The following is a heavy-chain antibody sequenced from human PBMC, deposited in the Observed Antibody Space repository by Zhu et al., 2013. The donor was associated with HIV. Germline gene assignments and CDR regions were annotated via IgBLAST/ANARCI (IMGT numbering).Heavy chain of an antibody. V-gene: IGHV3-21*01. Sequence: EVQLVESGGGLVKPGGSLRLSCAASGFTFSSYSMNWVRQAPGKGLEWVSSISSSSSYIYYADSVKGRFTISRDNAKNSLYLQMNSLRAEDTAVYYCARKVCCSGGSPFDYWGQGTLVTVSS. CDR1: GFTFSSYS. D-gene: IGHD2-15*01. J-gene: IGHJ4*02. CDR2: ISSSSSYI. CDR3: ARKVCCSGGSPFDY.